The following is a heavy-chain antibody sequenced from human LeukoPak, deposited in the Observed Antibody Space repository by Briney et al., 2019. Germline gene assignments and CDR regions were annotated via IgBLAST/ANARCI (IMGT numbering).Heavy chain of an antibody. CDR3: AQSYYYDSSGYYGGLDY. CDR2: ISSSGSTI. J-gene: IGHJ4*02. Sequence: GGSLRLSCAASGFTFSDYYMSWIRQAPGKGLEWVSYISSSGSTIHYADSVKGRFTISRDNAKNSLYLQMNSLRAEDTAVYYCAQSYYYDSSGYYGGLDYWGQGTLVTVSS. D-gene: IGHD3-22*01. CDR1: GFTFSDYY. V-gene: IGHV3-11*01.